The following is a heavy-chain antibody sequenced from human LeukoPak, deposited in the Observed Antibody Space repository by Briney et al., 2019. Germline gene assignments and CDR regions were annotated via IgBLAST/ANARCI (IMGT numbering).Heavy chain of an antibody. CDR1: GVTVKDNF. J-gene: IGHJ4*02. Sequence: QTGGSLRLSCAASGVTVKDNFMSWVRQAPGKGLEWVSVVYSGGATYYADCVKGRFTISRDNSKNIVFLQMNDLRTEDTAFYYCTRDSANYHFAYWSQGALVTVSS. CDR3: TRDSANYHFAY. D-gene: IGHD4/OR15-4a*01. V-gene: IGHV3-66*01. CDR2: VYSGGAT.